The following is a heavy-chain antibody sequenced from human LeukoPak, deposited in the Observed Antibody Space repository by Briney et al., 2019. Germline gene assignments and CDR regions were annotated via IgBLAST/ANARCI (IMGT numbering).Heavy chain of an antibody. D-gene: IGHD2-21*02. V-gene: IGHV1-18*01. J-gene: IGHJ4*02. CDR2: ISAYNGNT. Sequence: ASVKVSCKASGYTFTSYGISWVRQAPGQGLEWMGWISAYNGNTNYAQKLQGRVTMTTDTSTSTAYMELRSLRSDDPAVYYCARNQGSYCVGDGNPDYWGQGTLVTGSS. CDR1: GYTFTSYG. CDR3: ARNQGSYCVGDGNPDY.